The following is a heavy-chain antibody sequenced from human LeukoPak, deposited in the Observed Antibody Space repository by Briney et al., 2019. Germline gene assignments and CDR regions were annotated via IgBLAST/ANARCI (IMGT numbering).Heavy chain of an antibody. D-gene: IGHD4-11*01. CDR2: IIPILGIA. V-gene: IGHV1-69*04. J-gene: IGHJ5*02. CDR3: ARELPTTDGDDDPKNWFDP. Sequence: GASVKVSCKASGCTFSSYTISWVRQAPGQGLEWMGRIIPILGIANYAQKFQGRVTITADKSTSTAYMELSSLRSEDTAVYYCARELPTTDGDDDPKNWFDPWGQGTLVTVSS. CDR1: GCTFSSYT.